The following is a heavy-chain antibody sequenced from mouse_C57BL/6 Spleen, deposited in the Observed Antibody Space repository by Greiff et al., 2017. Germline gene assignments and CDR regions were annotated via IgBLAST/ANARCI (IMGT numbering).Heavy chain of an antibody. Sequence: QVQLQQSWAELAKPGASVKLSCKASGYTFTSYWMHWVKQRPGQGLEWIGYINPSSGYTKYNQKFKDKATLTADKSSSTAYMQLSSLTYEDSAVYYCARGRIYYDYGGAYFDYWGQGTTLTVSS. J-gene: IGHJ2*01. CDR1: GYTFTSYW. D-gene: IGHD2-4*01. V-gene: IGHV1-7*01. CDR3: ARGRIYYDYGGAYFDY. CDR2: INPSSGYT.